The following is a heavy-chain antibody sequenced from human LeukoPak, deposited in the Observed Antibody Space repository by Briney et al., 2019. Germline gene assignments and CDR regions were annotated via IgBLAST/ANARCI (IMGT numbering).Heavy chain of an antibody. D-gene: IGHD6-19*01. CDR3: ARAYNRGPYYYYYMDV. CDR2: INWNGDST. Sequence: RPGGSLRVSCAASGFTFDDYGMSWVRQAPGKGLEWVSGINWNGDSTGYVESVKGRFTISRDNAKNSLYLQMNSLRAEDTAVYYCARAYNRGPYYYYYMDVWGKGTTVTASS. V-gene: IGHV3-20*04. CDR1: GFTFDDYG. J-gene: IGHJ6*03.